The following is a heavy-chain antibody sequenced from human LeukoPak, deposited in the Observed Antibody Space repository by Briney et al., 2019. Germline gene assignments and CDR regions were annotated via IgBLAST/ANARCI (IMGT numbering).Heavy chain of an antibody. D-gene: IGHD2-8*02. CDR3: AYGWGMDV. V-gene: IGHV4-34*01. Sequence: SETLSLTCAVYGGPFSGYYWSWIRQPPGKGLEWIGEINHSGSTNYNPSLKSRVTISVDTSKNHFSLKLSSVTAADTAVYYCAYGWGMDVWGQGTTVTVSS. CDR2: INHSGST. J-gene: IGHJ6*02. CDR1: GGPFSGYY.